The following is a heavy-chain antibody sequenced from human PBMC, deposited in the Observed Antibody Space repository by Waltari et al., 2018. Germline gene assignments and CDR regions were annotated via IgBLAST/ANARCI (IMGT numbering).Heavy chain of an antibody. V-gene: IGHV3-23*01. CDR2: ISGSGGST. J-gene: IGHJ4*02. Sequence: EVQLLESGGGLVQPGGSLRLSCAASGFTFSSYAMSWVRQAPGKGLEWVSAISGSGGSTYYADSVKGRFTISRDNSKITLYLQMNSLRAEDTAVYYCAKDKGFGDSSGYCTDYWGQGTLVTVSS. CDR3: AKDKGFGDSSGYCTDY. CDR1: GFTFSSYA. D-gene: IGHD3-22*01.